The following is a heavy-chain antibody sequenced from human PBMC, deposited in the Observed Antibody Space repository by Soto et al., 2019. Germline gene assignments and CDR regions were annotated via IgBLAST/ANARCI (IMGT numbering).Heavy chain of an antibody. CDR2: IWSDGSNK. Sequence: GGSLRLSCAASGFTFNTYGMHWVRQAPGKGLEWVAVIWSDGSNKFYADTVKGRFTISRDNSKNTLYLQMNSLRAEDTAVYYCAREMRRDGYGAFDYWGRGTLVTVSS. CDR3: AREMRRDGYGAFDY. CDR1: GFTFNTYG. V-gene: IGHV3-33*01. J-gene: IGHJ4*02. D-gene: IGHD5-12*01.